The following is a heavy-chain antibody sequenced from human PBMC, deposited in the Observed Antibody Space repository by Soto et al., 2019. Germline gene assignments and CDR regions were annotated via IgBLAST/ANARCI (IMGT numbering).Heavy chain of an antibody. CDR3: ATESSGHS. D-gene: IGHD6-19*01. CDR1: GFSFSDYA. CDR2: ISGSGGRT. J-gene: IGHJ4*02. Sequence: EVQLVESGGGLVQPGGSLRLSCVASGFSFSDYAMSWVRQAPGKGLEWVSGISGSGGRTYYGDSVKGRFTISRDNSKNTLYLQMNSLRDEDTAVYYCATESSGHSWGQGTLVTVS. V-gene: IGHV3-23*04.